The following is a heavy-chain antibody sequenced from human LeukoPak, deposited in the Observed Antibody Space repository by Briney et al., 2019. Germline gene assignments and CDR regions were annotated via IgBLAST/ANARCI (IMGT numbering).Heavy chain of an antibody. CDR3: VKDLKRLVVGNNWFDP. J-gene: IGHJ5*02. Sequence: GGSLRLSCAASGFTFSSYAMSWVRQAPGKGLEWVSAISGSGGSTYYADSVKGRFTISRDNSKNTLYLQMNSLRAEDTAVYYCVKDLKRLVVGNNWFDPWGQGTLVTVSS. D-gene: IGHD2-8*02. CDR2: ISGSGGST. V-gene: IGHV3-23*01. CDR1: GFTFSSYA.